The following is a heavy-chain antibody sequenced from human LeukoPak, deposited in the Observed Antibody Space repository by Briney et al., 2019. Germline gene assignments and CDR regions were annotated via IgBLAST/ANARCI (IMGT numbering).Heavy chain of an antibody. CDR1: GFTVSSNY. V-gene: IGHV3-66*01. CDR2: IYSGGST. CDR3: ANQLPQYQLPYGGAFDI. Sequence: SGGSLRLSCAASGFTVSSNYMSWVRQAPGKGLEWVSVIYSGGSTYYADSVKGRFTISRDNSKNTLYLQMNSLRAEDTAVYYCANQLPQYQLPYGGAFDIWGQGTMVTVSS. D-gene: IGHD2-2*02. J-gene: IGHJ3*02.